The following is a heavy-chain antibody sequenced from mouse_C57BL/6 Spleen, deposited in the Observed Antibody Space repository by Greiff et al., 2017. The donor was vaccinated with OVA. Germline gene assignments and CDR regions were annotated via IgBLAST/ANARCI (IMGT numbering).Heavy chain of an antibody. D-gene: IGHD3-2*02. J-gene: IGHJ2*01. CDR3: AREAQATFFDY. CDR2: INPGSGGT. Sequence: QVQLKESGAELVRPGTSVKVSCKASGYAFTNYLIEWVKQRPGQGLEWIGVINPGSGGTNYNEKFKGKATLTADKSSSTAYMQLSSLTSEDSAVYFCAREAQATFFDYWGQGTTLTVSS. CDR1: GYAFTNYL. V-gene: IGHV1-54*01.